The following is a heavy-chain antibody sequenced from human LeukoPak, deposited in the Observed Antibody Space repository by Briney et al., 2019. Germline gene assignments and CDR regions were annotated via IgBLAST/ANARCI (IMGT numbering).Heavy chain of an antibody. V-gene: IGHV5-51*01. D-gene: IGHD6-19*01. CDR2: IYPGDSDT. CDR3: ARHPWGPPLAVVRADAFDI. J-gene: IGHJ3*02. CDR1: GYSFTSYW. Sequence: GESLKISCKGSGYSFTSYWIGWVRQMPGKGLEWMGIIYPGDSDTRYSPSFQGQVTISADKSISTAYLQWSSLKASDTAMYYCARHPWGPPLAVVRADAFDIWGQGTMVTVSS.